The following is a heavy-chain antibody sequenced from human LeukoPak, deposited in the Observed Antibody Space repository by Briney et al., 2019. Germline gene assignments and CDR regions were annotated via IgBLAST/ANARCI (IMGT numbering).Heavy chain of an antibody. CDR3: ARKHYYSRAFDI. J-gene: IGHJ3*02. CDR2: IYSSSTI. D-gene: IGHD3-22*01. Sequence: GGSLRLSCAASGFTFSSYSMNWVRQAPGKGLEWISYIYSSSTIYYADSVKGRFTISRDNAKNSLYLQMNSLRAEDTAVYYCARKHYYSRAFDIWGQGRMVTVSS. V-gene: IGHV3-48*01. CDR1: GFTFSSYS.